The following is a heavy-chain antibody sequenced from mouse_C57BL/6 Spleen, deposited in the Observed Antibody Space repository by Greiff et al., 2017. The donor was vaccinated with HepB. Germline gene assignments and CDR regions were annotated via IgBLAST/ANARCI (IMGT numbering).Heavy chain of an antibody. CDR3: ARDAGGSSPLGAMDY. Sequence: EVKLMESEGGLVQPGSSMKLSCTASGFTFSDYYMAWVRQVPEKGLEWVANINYDGSSTYYLDSLKSRFIISRDNAKNILYLQMSSLKSEDTATYYCARDAGGSSPLGAMDYWGQGTSVTVSS. CDR1: GFTFSDYY. J-gene: IGHJ4*01. D-gene: IGHD1-1*01. CDR2: INYDGSST. V-gene: IGHV5-16*01.